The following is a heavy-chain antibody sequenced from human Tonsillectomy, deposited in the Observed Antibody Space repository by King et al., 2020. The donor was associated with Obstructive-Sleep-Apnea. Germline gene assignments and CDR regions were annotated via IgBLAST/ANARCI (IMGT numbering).Heavy chain of an antibody. CDR2: IYYSGST. CDR3: ARQDYYYGMDV. CDR1: VGSIRSYY. J-gene: IGHJ6*02. Sequence: QLQESGPGLVKPSETLSLTCTVSVGSIRSYYWSWIRQPPGKGLEWIGYIYYSGSTKYNPSLKSRVTISVDTSKNQFSLKLSSVTAADTAVYYCARQDYYYGMDVWGQGTTVTVSS. V-gene: IGHV4-59*08.